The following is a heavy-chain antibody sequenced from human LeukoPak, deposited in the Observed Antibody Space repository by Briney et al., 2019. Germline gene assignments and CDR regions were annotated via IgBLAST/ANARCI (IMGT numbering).Heavy chain of an antibody. CDR3: ARGLPDSASYNWFDP. J-gene: IGHJ5*02. Sequence: ETLSPTCTVSGGSISSYYWSWIRQPPGKGLEWIGYIYYSGSTNYNPSLKSRVTISVDTSKNQFSLKLSSVTAADTAVYYCARGLPDSASYNWFDPWGQGTLVTVSS. CDR1: GGSISSYY. V-gene: IGHV4-59*01. D-gene: IGHD6-6*01. CDR2: IYYSGST.